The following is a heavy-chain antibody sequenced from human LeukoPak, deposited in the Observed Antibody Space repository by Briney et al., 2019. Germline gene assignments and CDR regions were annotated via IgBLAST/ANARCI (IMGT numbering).Heavy chain of an antibody. CDR1: GFTFSTYS. CDR2: LSSDGTYM. J-gene: IGHJ4*02. CDR3: ARLTSYGSKYGTPDQ. Sequence: GGSLRLSCAASGFTFSTYSMTWVRQAPGKGLEWVSSLSSDGTYMYYADSVKGRFTISRDNAKNSLYLQMNSLRAEDTALYYCARLTSYGSKYGTPDQWGQGTLVSVSS. V-gene: IGHV3-21*01. D-gene: IGHD5-18*01.